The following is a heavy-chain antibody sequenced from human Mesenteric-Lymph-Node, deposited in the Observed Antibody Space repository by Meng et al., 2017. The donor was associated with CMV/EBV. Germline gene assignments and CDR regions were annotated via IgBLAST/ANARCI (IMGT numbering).Heavy chain of an antibody. J-gene: IGHJ6*02. CDR2: IKQDGSEK. CDR3: ARDALYQLLGAYGMDV. D-gene: IGHD2-2*01. CDR1: GFTSSNHW. V-gene: IGHV3-7*01. Sequence: GGSLRLSCAASGFTSSNHWMNWVRQAPGKGLEWVANIKQDGSEKYYVDSVKGRFTISRDNAKNSLYLQMNSLRAEDTAVYYCARDALYQLLGAYGMDVWGQGTTVTVSS.